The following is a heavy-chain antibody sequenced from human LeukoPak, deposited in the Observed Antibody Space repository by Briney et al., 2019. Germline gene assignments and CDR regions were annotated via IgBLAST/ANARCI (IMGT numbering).Heavy chain of an antibody. CDR3: ARGGGGYDLGDDTFDF. CDR1: GVSITSFY. Sequence: SETLSLTCTVSGVSITSFYWSWIRQAPGKGLEWIGYIYHTGNTKNNPSLKSRVTISVDTSKNQLSLKLTSVTAADTAVYYCARGGGGYDLGDDTFDFWGQGTMVTVSS. J-gene: IGHJ3*01. V-gene: IGHV4-59*01. CDR2: IYHTGNT. D-gene: IGHD3-16*01.